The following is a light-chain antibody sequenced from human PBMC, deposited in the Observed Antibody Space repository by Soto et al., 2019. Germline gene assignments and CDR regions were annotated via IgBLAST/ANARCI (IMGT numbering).Light chain of an antibody. V-gene: IGKV3-15*01. J-gene: IGKJ2*01. Sequence: EIVMTQSPATLSVSPGERATLSCRASQSVSSNLAWYQQKLGQAPGLLIYGASTRATGIPARFSGSGSGTEFTLTISSLQSEDFAVYYCQQYNNWPPYTFGQGTKLEIK. CDR1: QSVSSN. CDR2: GAS. CDR3: QQYNNWPPYT.